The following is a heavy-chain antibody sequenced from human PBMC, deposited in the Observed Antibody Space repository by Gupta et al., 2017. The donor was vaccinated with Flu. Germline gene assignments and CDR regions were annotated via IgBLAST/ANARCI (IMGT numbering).Heavy chain of an antibody. D-gene: IGHD3-16*01. CDR2: IYPGDSET. CDR1: GYTFTTNYW. Sequence: EVQLVQSGAEVKKPGESLKISCKASGYTFTTNYWIAWVRQMPGKGLEWMGIIYPGDSETRYSPSFRGQVTISADKSTSTSYLQWNSLRASDTAMYYCARPGMITSPAIFDAFNIWGQGTMVTVSS. V-gene: IGHV5-51*03. CDR3: ARPGMITSPAIFDAFNI. J-gene: IGHJ3*02.